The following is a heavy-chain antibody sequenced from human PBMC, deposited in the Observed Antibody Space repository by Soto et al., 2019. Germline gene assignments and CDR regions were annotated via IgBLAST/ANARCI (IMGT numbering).Heavy chain of an antibody. D-gene: IGHD3-10*01. Sequence: SETLSLTCTVSGGSISSGDYHWSWIRQPPXKGLEWIGYIYYSGSTYYNPSLKSRVTISVDTSKNQFSLKLSSVTAADTAVYYCARANGSGSYGYYYGMDVWGQGTTVTVSS. CDR1: GGSISSGDYH. CDR2: IYYSGST. CDR3: ARANGSGSYGYYYGMDV. V-gene: IGHV4-30-4*01. J-gene: IGHJ6*02.